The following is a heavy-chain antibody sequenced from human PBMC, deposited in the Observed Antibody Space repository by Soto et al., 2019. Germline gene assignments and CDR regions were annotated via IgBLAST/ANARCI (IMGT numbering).Heavy chain of an antibody. CDR2: IYWDDDK. V-gene: IGHV2-5*02. D-gene: IGHD5-18*01. CDR3: AHGYRYAQYFGS. CDR1: GFSLSTNAVG. Sequence: QIPLKESGPTLVKPTQTLTLTCTFSGFSLSTNAVGVGWIRQPPGKALECLALIYWDDDKRYSPSLTSRFPITKDTSKMPVGLTITTMDPLDTATYYCAHGYRYAQYFGSWGQGTRV. J-gene: IGHJ4*02.